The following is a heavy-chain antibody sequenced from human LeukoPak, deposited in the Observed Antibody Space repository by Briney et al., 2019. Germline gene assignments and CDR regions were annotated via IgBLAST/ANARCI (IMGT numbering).Heavy chain of an antibody. V-gene: IGHV3-9*01. CDR3: AKDIRIEMATISLDY. D-gene: IGHD5-24*01. CDR1: GFTFDDYA. J-gene: IGHJ4*02. Sequence: GGSLRLSCAASGFTFDDYAMHWVRQAPGKGLEWVSGISWNSGSMVYADSVKGRFTISRDNAKNSLYLQMNSLRAEDTALYYCAKDIRIEMATISLDYWGQGTLVTVSS. CDR2: ISWNSGSM.